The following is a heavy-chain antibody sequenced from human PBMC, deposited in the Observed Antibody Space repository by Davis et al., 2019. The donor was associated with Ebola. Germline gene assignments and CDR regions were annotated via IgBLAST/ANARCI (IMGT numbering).Heavy chain of an antibody. Sequence: SETLSLTCTVSGGPIGTYYWSWIRQPPGKGLEWIGYIYYSGSTNYNPSLKSRVTISVDTSKNQFSLKLSSVTAADTAVYYCARGKNWEPFDYWGQGTLVTVSS. J-gene: IGHJ4*02. CDR2: IYYSGST. CDR1: GGPIGTYY. D-gene: IGHD1-26*01. CDR3: ARGKNWEPFDY. V-gene: IGHV4-59*01.